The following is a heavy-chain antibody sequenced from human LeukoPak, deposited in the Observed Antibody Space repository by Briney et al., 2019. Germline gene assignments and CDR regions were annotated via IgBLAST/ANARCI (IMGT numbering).Heavy chain of an antibody. J-gene: IGHJ3*02. CDR1: GGTFSSYA. V-gene: IGHV1-69*13. Sequence: GASVKVSCKASGGTFSSYAISWVRQAPGQGLEWMGGIIPIFGTANYAQKFQGRVTITADESTSTAYMELSSLRSEDTAAYYCASPKQAYILSGYDDHAFDIWGQGTMVTVSS. CDR3: ASPKQAYILSGYDDHAFDI. D-gene: IGHD5-12*01. CDR2: IIPIFGTA.